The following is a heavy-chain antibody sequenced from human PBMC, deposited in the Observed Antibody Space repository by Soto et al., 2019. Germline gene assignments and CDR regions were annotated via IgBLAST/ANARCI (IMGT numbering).Heavy chain of an antibody. CDR3: ASYKNYDFWGAPGNWFDP. D-gene: IGHD3-3*01. Sequence: GGSLRLSCAASGFTFSSYSMNWVRQAPGKGLEWVSSISSSSSYIYYADSVKGRFTISRDNAKNSLYLQMNSLRAEDTAVYYCASYKNYDFWGAPGNWFDPWGQGTLVTVSS. CDR1: GFTFSSYS. CDR2: ISSSSSYI. V-gene: IGHV3-21*01. J-gene: IGHJ5*02.